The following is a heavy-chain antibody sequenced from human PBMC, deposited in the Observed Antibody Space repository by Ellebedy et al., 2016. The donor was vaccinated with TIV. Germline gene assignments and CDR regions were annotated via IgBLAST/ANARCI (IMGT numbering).Heavy chain of an antibody. Sequence: GSLRLSXTVSGGSISSYYWSWIRQPAGKGLEWIGRIYTSGSTNYNPSLKSRVTMSVDTSKNQFSLKLSSVTAADTAVYYCASMTHYGMDVWGQGTTVTVSS. V-gene: IGHV4-4*07. CDR3: ASMTHYGMDV. CDR1: GGSISSYY. CDR2: IYTSGST. J-gene: IGHJ6*02.